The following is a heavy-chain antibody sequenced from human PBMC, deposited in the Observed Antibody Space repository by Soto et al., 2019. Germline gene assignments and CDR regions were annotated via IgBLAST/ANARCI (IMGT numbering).Heavy chain of an antibody. V-gene: IGHV1-2*04. CDR1: GYTFTGYY. Sequence: ASVKVSCKASGYTFTGYYMHWVRQAPGQGLEWMGWINPNSGGTNYAQKFQGWVTMTRDQSISTAYMELSRLRSDDTAVYYCAREGMVRGVIRPPLGYWGQGTLVTVSS. D-gene: IGHD3-10*01. CDR2: INPNSGGT. CDR3: AREGMVRGVIRPPLGY. J-gene: IGHJ4*02.